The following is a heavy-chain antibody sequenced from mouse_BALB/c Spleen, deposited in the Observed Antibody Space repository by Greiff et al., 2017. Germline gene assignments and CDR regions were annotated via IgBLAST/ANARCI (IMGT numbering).Heavy chain of an antibody. CDR3: EREYDLDD. Sequence: VQLQQSGPELMKPGASVKISCKASGYSFTSYYMHWVKQSHGKSLEWIGYIDPFNGGTSYNQKFKGKATLTVDKSSSTAYMHRSSLTSEDSADCDCEREYDLDDWGEGTTLTVSS. D-gene: IGHD2-10*02. J-gene: IGHJ2*01. V-gene: IGHV1S135*01. CDR1: GYSFTSYY. CDR2: IDPFNGGT.